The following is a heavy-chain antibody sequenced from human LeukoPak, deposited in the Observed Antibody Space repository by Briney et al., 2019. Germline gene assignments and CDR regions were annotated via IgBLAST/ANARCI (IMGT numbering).Heavy chain of an antibody. D-gene: IGHD3-22*01. CDR1: GGTFSSYA. Sequence: SVKVSCKASGGTFSSYAISWVRQAPGQGLEWMGGIIPIFGTANYAQKFQGRVTITADKSTSTAYMELSSLRSEDTAVYYCARVRRYYYDSSGYLDAFGIWGQGTMVTVSS. CDR3: ARVRRYYYDSSGYLDAFGI. J-gene: IGHJ3*02. V-gene: IGHV1-69*06. CDR2: IIPIFGTA.